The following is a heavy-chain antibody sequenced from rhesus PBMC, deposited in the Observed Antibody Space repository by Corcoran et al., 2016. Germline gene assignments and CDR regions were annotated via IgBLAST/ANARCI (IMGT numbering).Heavy chain of an antibody. J-gene: IGHJ2*01. CDR2: IGGSSGST. D-gene: IGHD2-21*01. V-gene: IGHV4-127*01. Sequence: QVQLQESGPGLVKPSETLSLTCAVSGYSISSGYGWSWIRQPPGKGLEWIGYIGGSSGSTNYKPSLKSRVTISKDTSKNQFSLMLSSVTAADTAVYYCARVWYYWYFDLWGPGTPITISS. CDR3: ARVWYYWYFDL. CDR1: GYSISSGYG.